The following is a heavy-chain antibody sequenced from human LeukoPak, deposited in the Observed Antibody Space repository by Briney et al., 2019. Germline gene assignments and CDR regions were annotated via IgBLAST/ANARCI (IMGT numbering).Heavy chain of an antibody. CDR2: ISSSSSSK. Sequence: PGGSLRLSCTASGFTFSSYSMIWVRQAPGKGLEWVSLISSSSSSKYYADSVKGRFTISRGNAKNSLYLQMNSLRAEDTAVYFCASAGHIVVGRIWGQGTMVTVSS. D-gene: IGHD2-15*01. CDR1: GFTFSSYS. J-gene: IGHJ3*02. CDR3: ASAGHIVVGRI. V-gene: IGHV3-21*01.